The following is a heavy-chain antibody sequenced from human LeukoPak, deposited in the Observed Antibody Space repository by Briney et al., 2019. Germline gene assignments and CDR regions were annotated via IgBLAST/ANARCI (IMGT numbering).Heavy chain of an antibody. J-gene: IGHJ4*02. V-gene: IGHV1-69*04. CDR1: GGTFSSYA. D-gene: IGHD3-10*01. CDR2: IIPILGIV. CDR3: ARTYYYGSGTPRAADY. Sequence: GASVKVSCRASGGTFSSYAISWVRQAPGQGLEWMGRIIPILGIVNYAQKFQGRVTITADKSTSTAYMELSSLRSEDTAVYYCARTYYYGSGTPRAADYWGQGTLVTVSS.